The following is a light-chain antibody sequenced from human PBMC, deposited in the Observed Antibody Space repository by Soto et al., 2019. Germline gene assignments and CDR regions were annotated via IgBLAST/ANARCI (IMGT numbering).Light chain of an antibody. CDR1: ESVSTN. CDR3: QQYSIWRT. CDR2: GAS. V-gene: IGKV3-15*01. Sequence: EIWMTQSPATLSLSPGERATLSWGASESVSTNLAWYQQKAGQAPRLLIYGASTRATGIPARFSGSSSGTDFTLTISRMKYEDSAVYYYQQYSIWRTFGQGTKVDIK. J-gene: IGKJ1*01.